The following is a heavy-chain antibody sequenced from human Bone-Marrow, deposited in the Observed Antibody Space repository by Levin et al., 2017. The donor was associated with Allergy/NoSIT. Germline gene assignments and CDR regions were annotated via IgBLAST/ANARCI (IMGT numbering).Heavy chain of an antibody. CDR3: ARERDLHFDY. CDR1: GFTFSSSG. V-gene: IGHV3-33*01. CDR2: IWSDGTQK. J-gene: IGHJ4*02. Sequence: GGSLRLSCTTSGFTFSSSGVHWVRQAPGKGLEWVAVIWSDGTQKYYADSVKGRFTISRDNSKNTLYLQMNALSAEDTAVYYCARERDLHFDYWGQGTLVTVSA.